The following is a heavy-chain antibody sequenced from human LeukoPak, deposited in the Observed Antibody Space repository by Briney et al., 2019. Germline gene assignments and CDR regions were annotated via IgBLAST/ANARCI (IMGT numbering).Heavy chain of an antibody. V-gene: IGHV4-59*11. CDR3: ARDLVTVTKGFDI. D-gene: IGHD4-17*01. CDR2: IPYIGST. J-gene: IGHJ3*02. CDR1: ADSFSSHY. Sequence: SETLSLTCAVSADSFSSHYWTWIRQPPGKGLEWIGYIPYIGSTNYNPSLKSRVTISIDTSKNQFSLKLTSVTAADTAVYYCARDLVTVTKGFDIWGQGTMVSVSS.